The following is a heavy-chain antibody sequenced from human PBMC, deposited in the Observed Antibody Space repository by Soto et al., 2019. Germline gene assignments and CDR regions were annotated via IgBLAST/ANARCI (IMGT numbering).Heavy chain of an antibody. CDR2: ISYDGSNK. V-gene: IGHV3-30-3*01. Sequence: QVQLVESGGGVVQPGRSLRLSCAASGFTFSSYAMHWVRQAPGKGLEWVAVISYDGSNKYYADSVKGRFTISRDNSKNTLHLQMNSLRAEDTAVYYCGVVSTGPFDYWGQGTLVTVSS. CDR1: GFTFSSYA. J-gene: IGHJ4*02. D-gene: IGHD3-3*01. CDR3: GVVSTGPFDY.